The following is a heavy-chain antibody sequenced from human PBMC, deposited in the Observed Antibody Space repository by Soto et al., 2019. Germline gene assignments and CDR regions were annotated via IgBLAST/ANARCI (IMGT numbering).Heavy chain of an antibody. D-gene: IGHD6-6*01. CDR2: IDPSDSYT. V-gene: IGHV5-10-1*01. CDR1: GYSFTSCW. J-gene: IGHJ6*02. Sequence: GESLKISCKGSGYSFTSCWISWVRQMPGKGLEWMGRIDPSDSYTNYSPSFQGHVTISADKSISTAYLQWSSLKASDTAMYYCARHRAARPKGYYYGMDVWGQGTTVTVSS. CDR3: ARHRAARPKGYYYGMDV.